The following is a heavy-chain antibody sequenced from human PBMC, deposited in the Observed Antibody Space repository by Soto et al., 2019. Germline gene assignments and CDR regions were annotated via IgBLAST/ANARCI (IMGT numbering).Heavy chain of an antibody. J-gene: IGHJ6*03. CDR3: ARAQTEPDCSGGSCYTDPDSNYYYYYYYMDV. D-gene: IGHD2-15*01. CDR1: GYTFTSYY. V-gene: IGHV1-46*03. Sequence: GASVKVSCKASGYTFTSYYMHWVRQAPGQGLEWMGIINPSGGSTSYAQKFQGRVTMTRDTSTSTVYMELSSLRSEDTAVYYCARAQTEPDCSGGSCYTDPDSNYYYYYYYMDVWGKGTTVTVSS. CDR2: INPSGGST.